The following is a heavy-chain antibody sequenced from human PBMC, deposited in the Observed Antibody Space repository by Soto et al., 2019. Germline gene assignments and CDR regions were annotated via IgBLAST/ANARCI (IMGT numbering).Heavy chain of an antibody. CDR1: GYTFTSYA. Sequence: QVLLVQSGAEVKKPGASVKVSCKAAGYTFTSYAMYWVRQAPGQRPEWMGWINAGNGNTKYSQKFQGRVTITRDTSASTAYVELRSLRSEDTAFYYCVRVSTGDGDYWGQGTLVTVSS. CDR3: VRVSTGDGDY. V-gene: IGHV1-3*01. CDR2: INAGNGNT. J-gene: IGHJ4*02. D-gene: IGHD3-9*01.